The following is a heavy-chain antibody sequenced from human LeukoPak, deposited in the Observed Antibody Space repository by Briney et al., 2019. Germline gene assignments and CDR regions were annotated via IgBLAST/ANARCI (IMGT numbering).Heavy chain of an antibody. Sequence: SETLSLTCAVYVESFSGYYWSWIRQPPGKGLEWIGEITDSGSTKYNPSLKSRATISADTSKNQFSLKVNSVTAADTAVYYCARRPRNSGSDDGPAGLDYWGQGNLVTVSS. D-gene: IGHD1-26*01. CDR2: ITDSGST. CDR1: VESFSGYY. CDR3: ARRPRNSGSDDGPAGLDY. J-gene: IGHJ4*02. V-gene: IGHV4-34*01.